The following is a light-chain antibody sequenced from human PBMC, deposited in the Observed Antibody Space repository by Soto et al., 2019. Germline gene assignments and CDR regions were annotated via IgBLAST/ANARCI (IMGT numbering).Light chain of an antibody. V-gene: IGKV3-20*01. CDR2: GAS. J-gene: IGKJ1*01. CDR1: QSISSRY. CDR3: REDGSSPWT. Sequence: EIVLTQSPGTLSVSPGERATLSCRASQSISSRYLVWYQHKPGQAPRLLIYGASNRATGIPDRVSGSGSGTDFTLIISRLEREDFAVDYCREDGSSPWTFGQGTKVEIK.